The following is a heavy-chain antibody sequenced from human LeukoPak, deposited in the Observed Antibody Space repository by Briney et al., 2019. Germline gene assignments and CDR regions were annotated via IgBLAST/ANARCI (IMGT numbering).Heavy chain of an antibody. CDR2: ISSSGSTI. CDR3: ASGPSYGDIPHYYYYYGMDV. V-gene: IGHV3-11*01. Sequence: PGGSLRLSCAASGFTFSGYYMSWIRQAPGKGLEWVSYISSSGSTIYYADSVKGRFTISRDNAKNSLYLQMNSLRAEDTAVYYCASGPSYGDIPHYYYYYGMDVWGQGTTVTVSS. J-gene: IGHJ6*02. D-gene: IGHD4-17*01. CDR1: GFTFSGYY.